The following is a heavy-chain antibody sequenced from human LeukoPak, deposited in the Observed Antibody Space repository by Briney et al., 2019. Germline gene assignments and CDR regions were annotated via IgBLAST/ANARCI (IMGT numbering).Heavy chain of an antibody. CDR2: IYYSGST. J-gene: IGHJ4*02. CDR1: GGSISSYY. D-gene: IGHD6-19*01. CDR3: AGGYSSVHFDY. Sequence: SETLSLTCTVSGGSISSYYWSWIRQPPGKGLEWIGYIYYSGSTNYNPSLKSRITISVDTSKNQFSLKLSSVTAADTAVYYCAGGYSSVHFDYWGQGTLVTVSS. V-gene: IGHV4-59*08.